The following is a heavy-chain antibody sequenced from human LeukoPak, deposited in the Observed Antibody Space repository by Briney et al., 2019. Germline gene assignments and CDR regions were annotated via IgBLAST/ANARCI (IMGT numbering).Heavy chain of an antibody. V-gene: IGHV4-38-2*02. CDR3: AREAPSYGGNHLDY. D-gene: IGHD4-23*01. J-gene: IGHJ4*02. Sequence: SETLSLTCTVSGYSISSGYYWGWIRQPPGKGLEWIGSIYHSGSTYYNPSLKSRVTISVDTSKNRFSLKLSSVTAADTAVYYCAREAPSYGGNHLDYWGQGTLVTVSS. CDR1: GYSISSGYY. CDR2: IYHSGST.